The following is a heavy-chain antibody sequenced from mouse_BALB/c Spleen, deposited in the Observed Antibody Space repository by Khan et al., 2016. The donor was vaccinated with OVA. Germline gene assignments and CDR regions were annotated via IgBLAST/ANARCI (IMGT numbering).Heavy chain of an antibody. CDR2: IYPGNGYT. D-gene: IGHD2-14*01. Sequence: EVQLQESGAELGRPGSSVKLSCKTSGSTFTSYGIKWVKQRPGQGLEWIGYIYPGNGYTEYNERFQGKAILTSDTSSSTAYLQLRSLTSDDSAMYFCTTAYYRYYFDYWGQGTILTVSS. J-gene: IGHJ2*01. CDR1: GSTFTSYG. CDR3: TTAYYRYYFDY. V-gene: IGHV1S134*01.